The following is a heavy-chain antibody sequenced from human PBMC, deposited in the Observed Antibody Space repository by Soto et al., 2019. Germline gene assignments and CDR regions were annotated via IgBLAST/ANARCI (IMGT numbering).Heavy chain of an antibody. Sequence: QLQLQESGPGLVKPSETLSLTCTVSGGSISSSSYYWGWIRQPPGKGLEWIGSIYYSGSTYYNPSLKSRVTISVDTSKNQFCLELSSVTAADTAVYYCARQAGKCRAVAGNRLYWGQGTLVTVSS. D-gene: IGHD6-19*01. CDR2: IYYSGST. CDR1: GGSISSSSYY. CDR3: ARQAGKCRAVAGNRLY. J-gene: IGHJ4*02. V-gene: IGHV4-39*01.